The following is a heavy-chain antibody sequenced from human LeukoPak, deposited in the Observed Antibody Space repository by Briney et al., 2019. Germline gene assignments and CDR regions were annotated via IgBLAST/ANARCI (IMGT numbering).Heavy chain of an antibody. CDR3: ARMPHDSSDY. CDR1: GGSISNGNYY. V-gene: IGHV4-61*01. D-gene: IGHD3-22*01. J-gene: IGHJ4*02. CDR2: IYYSGST. Sequence: SQTLSLTCTVSGGSISNGNYYWTWIRQPPGKGLEWIGYIYYSGSTNYNPSLKSRVTISVDTSKNQFSLKLSSVTAADTAVYYCARMPHDSSDYWGQGTLVTVSS.